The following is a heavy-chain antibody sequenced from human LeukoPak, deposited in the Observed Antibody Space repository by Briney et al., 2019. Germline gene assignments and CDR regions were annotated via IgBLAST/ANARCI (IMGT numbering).Heavy chain of an antibody. J-gene: IGHJ4*02. D-gene: IGHD3-22*01. CDR2: IYTSGST. V-gene: IGHV4-4*07. Sequence: SETLSLTCTVSGRSISSYYWSWIRQPAGKGLEWIGRIYTSGSTNYNPSLKSRVTMSVDTSKNQFSLKLSSVTAADTAVYYCARVARPYYYDSSGYYLGGYFDYWGQGTLVTVSS. CDR1: GRSISSYY. CDR3: ARVARPYYYDSSGYYLGGYFDY.